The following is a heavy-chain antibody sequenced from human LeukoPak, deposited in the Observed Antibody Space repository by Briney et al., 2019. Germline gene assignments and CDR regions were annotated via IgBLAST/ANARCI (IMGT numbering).Heavy chain of an antibody. Sequence: PSETLSLTCAIYGGSFSGYYWSWIRQPPGKGLEWIGEINHSGSTNYNPSLKSRVTISVDTSKNQFSLKLSSVTAADTAVYYCARAGSSSWYLYYWGQGTLVTVSS. J-gene: IGHJ4*02. D-gene: IGHD6-13*01. CDR2: INHSGST. V-gene: IGHV4-34*01. CDR1: GGSFSGYY. CDR3: ARAGSSSWYLYY.